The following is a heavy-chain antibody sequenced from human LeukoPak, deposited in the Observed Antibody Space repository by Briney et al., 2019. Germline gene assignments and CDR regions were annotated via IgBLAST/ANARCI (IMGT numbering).Heavy chain of an antibody. CDR1: GFTFSRFY. CDR2: IKYDGSDK. D-gene: IGHD1-26*01. V-gene: IGHV3-30*02. J-gene: IGHJ3*01. Sequence: PGGSLTLSCAASGFTFSRFYMQWVRQAPGKGLEWVAFIKYDGSDKFYADSVKARFSISRDNSANTLYLQISSLSPEDTAVYYCAKESGESEATGFDLWGQGTMVTVSS. CDR3: AKESGESEATGFDL.